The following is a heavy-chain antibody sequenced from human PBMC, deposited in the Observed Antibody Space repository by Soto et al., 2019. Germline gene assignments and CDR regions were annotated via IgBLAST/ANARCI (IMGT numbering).Heavy chain of an antibody. CDR2: IIPILGIA. Sequence: SVKVSCKASGGTFSSYTISWVRQAPGQGLEWMGRIIPILGIANYAQKFQGRVTITADKSTSTAYMELSSLRSEDTAVYYCASSIAAAGTNWFDPWGQGTLVTVSS. CDR1: GGTFSSYT. V-gene: IGHV1-69*02. J-gene: IGHJ5*02. D-gene: IGHD6-13*01. CDR3: ASSIAAAGTNWFDP.